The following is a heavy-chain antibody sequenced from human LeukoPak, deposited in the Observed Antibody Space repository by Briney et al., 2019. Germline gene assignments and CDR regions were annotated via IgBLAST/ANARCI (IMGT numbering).Heavy chain of an antibody. CDR2: IKQDGSAK. CDR1: GFTFSSYA. CDR3: ARWRGSTSERSDY. D-gene: IGHD2-2*01. Sequence: YPGGSLRLSCAASGFTFSSYAMSWVRQAPGKGLEWVANIKQDGSAKYYVDSVKGRFTISRDNAKNSLYLQMDSLRVEDTATYYCARWRGSTSERSDYWGQGTLVTVSS. J-gene: IGHJ4*02. V-gene: IGHV3-7*01.